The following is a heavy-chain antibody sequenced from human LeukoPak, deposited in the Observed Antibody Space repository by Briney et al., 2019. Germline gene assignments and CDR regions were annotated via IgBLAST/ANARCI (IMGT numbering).Heavy chain of an antibody. CDR1: GGSISSYY. D-gene: IGHD3-22*01. Sequence: SETLSLTCTVSGGSISSYYWSWIRQPPGKGLEWIGYIYYSGSTNYNPSLKSRVTISVDTSKNQFSLKLSSVTAADTAVYFCARVDYDSSGYYAWYFDLWGRGTLVTLPS. CDR3: ARVDYDSSGYYAWYFDL. CDR2: IYYSGST. V-gene: IGHV4-59*01. J-gene: IGHJ2*01.